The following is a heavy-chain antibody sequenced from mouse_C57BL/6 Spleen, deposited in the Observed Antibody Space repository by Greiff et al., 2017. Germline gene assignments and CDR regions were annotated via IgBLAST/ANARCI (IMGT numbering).Heavy chain of an antibody. J-gene: IGHJ2*01. V-gene: IGHV1-26*01. D-gene: IGHD1-1*01. CDR2: INPNNGGT. Sequence: EVQLQQSGPELVKPGASVKISCKASGYTFTDYYMNWVKQSHGKSLEWIGDINPNNGGTSYNQKFKGKATLTVDKSSSTAYMELRSLTSEDSAVYYCARLYGRDWGQGTTLTVSS. CDR1: GYTFTDYY. CDR3: ARLYGRD.